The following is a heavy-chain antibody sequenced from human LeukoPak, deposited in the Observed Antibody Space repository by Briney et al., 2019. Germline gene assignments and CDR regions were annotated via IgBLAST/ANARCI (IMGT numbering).Heavy chain of an antibody. CDR2: INHSGST. D-gene: IGHD4-23*01. V-gene: IGHV4-34*01. CDR1: GGSISSYY. Sequence: PSETLSLTCTVSGGSISSYYWSWIRQPPGKGLEWIGEINHSGSTNYNPSLKSRVTISVDTSKNQFSLKLSSVTAADTAVYYCARVPGGSLYYFDYWGQGTLVTVSS. J-gene: IGHJ4*02. CDR3: ARVPGGSLYYFDY.